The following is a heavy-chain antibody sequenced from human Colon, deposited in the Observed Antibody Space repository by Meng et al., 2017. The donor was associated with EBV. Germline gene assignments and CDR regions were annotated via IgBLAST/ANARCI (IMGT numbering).Heavy chain of an antibody. Sequence: QLQLQESGPGLVTPSETLSPTCTVSGGSMSSGDYFWNWIRQPPGKGLEWIGYIYYSGNTYYNPSLKSRVTISIDTSKNQFSLKLSSVTAADTAVYYCARAEYYNWFDPWGQGTLVTVAS. J-gene: IGHJ5*02. V-gene: IGHV4-30-4*01. CDR1: GGSMSSGDYF. CDR2: IYYSGNT. D-gene: IGHD1-14*01. CDR3: ARAEYYNWFDP.